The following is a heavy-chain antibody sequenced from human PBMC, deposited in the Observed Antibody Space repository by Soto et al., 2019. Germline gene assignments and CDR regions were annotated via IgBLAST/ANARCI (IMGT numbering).Heavy chain of an antibody. J-gene: IGHJ6*02. D-gene: IGHD4-17*01. CDR3: ARQEVTTGGYYYYYGMDV. Sequence: PGESLKISCKGSGYSFTSYWISWVRQMPGKGLEWMGRIDPSDSYTNYSPSFQGHVTISADKSISTAYLQWSSLKASDTAMYYCARQEVTTGGYYYYYGMDVWGQGTTVTVSS. CDR1: GYSFTSYW. CDR2: IDPSDSYT. V-gene: IGHV5-10-1*01.